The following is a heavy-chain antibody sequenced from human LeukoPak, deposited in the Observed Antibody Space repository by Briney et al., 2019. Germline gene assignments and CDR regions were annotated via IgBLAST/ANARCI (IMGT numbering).Heavy chain of an antibody. CDR3: ARGAWSGGSCYEFDY. Sequence: SETLSLTRTVSGGSISSGGYYWSWIRQHPGKGLEWIGYIYYSGRTYYNPSLKSRVTISVDTSKNQFSLKLSSVTAADTAVYYGARGAWSGGSCYEFDYWGQGTLVTVSS. CDR2: IYYSGRT. V-gene: IGHV4-31*03. J-gene: IGHJ4*02. CDR1: GGSISSGGYY. D-gene: IGHD2-15*01.